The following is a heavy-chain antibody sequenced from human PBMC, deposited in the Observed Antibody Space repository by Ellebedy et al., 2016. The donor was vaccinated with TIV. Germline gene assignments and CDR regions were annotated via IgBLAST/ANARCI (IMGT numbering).Heavy chain of an antibody. V-gene: IGHV4-39*01. J-gene: IGHJ4*02. Sequence: SETLSLTCTVSGGSISSSSYYWGFIRQPPGKGLEWIGSINYGGSTYNNPSLKSRVTMSVDTSKNQFFLKLRSVTAADTAVYYCAHHSYTSGRKTGLTDNRLYSRYIGYWGQGSLVTVTS. D-gene: IGHD6-19*01. CDR2: INYGGST. CDR3: AHHSYTSGRKTGLTDNRLYSRYIGY. CDR1: GGSISSSSYY.